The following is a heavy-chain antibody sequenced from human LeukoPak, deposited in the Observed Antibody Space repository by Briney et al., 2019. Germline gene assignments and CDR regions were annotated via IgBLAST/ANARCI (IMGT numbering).Heavy chain of an antibody. D-gene: IGHD6-13*01. V-gene: IGHV5-10-1*01. Sequence: HGESLKISCKGSGXIFTSYWISWVRQMPGKGLEWMGRIDPSDSYTNYSPSFQGHVTISADKSFSTAYLQWTSLKASDTAMYYCARHAKAYGSSCDYWGQGTLVTVSS. CDR1: GXIFTSYW. J-gene: IGHJ4*02. CDR2: IDPSDSYT. CDR3: ARHAKAYGSSCDY.